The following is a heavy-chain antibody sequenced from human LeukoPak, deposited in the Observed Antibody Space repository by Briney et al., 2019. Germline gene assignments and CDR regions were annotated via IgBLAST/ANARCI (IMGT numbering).Heavy chain of an antibody. V-gene: IGHV1-2*07. CDR2: INPNSGDA. D-gene: IGHD3-10*01. Sequence: GASVKVSCEASGFTFTDYYIHWVRQAPGQGLEWMGWINPNSGDANYAHRFQGTVTMTRDTSISTVYMELSSLRSDDTAVYYCAREGSAAGTLDYWGQGTLVTVSS. J-gene: IGHJ4*02. CDR3: AREGSAAGTLDY. CDR1: GFTFTDYY.